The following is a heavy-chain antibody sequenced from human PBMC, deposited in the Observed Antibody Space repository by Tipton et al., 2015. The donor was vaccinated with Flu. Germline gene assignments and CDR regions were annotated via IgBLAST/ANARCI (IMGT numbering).Heavy chain of an antibody. J-gene: IGHJ3*02. Sequence: TLFLTCTVSGASISSYYWSWIRQPAGKGLEWIGRIYTSGNTYYNPSLKSRVTISVDTSKNQFSLKLSSVTAADTAVYYCARGFYYDPPIGAFDIWGQGTMVTVSS. CDR3: ARGFYYDPPIGAFDI. D-gene: IGHD3-22*01. CDR2: IYTSGNT. CDR1: GASISSYY. V-gene: IGHV4-4*07.